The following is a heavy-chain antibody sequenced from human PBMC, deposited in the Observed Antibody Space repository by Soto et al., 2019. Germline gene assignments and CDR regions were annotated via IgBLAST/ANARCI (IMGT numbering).Heavy chain of an antibody. Sequence: EVQLLESGGGLVQPGGSLRLSCAASGFTFSSYAMSWVRQAPGTGLEWVSAISGSGGSTYYADSVKGRFTISRDNSKNTLYLQMNSLRAEDTAVYYCAKDKQWLPVGDYWGQGTLVTVSS. CDR3: AKDKQWLPVGDY. J-gene: IGHJ4*02. CDR1: GFTFSSYA. V-gene: IGHV3-23*01. CDR2: ISGSGGST. D-gene: IGHD6-19*01.